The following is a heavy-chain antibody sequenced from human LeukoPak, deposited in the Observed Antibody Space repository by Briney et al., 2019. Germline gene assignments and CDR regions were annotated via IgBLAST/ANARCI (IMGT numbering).Heavy chain of an antibody. CDR2: IYYSGST. V-gene: IGHV4-59*01. CDR1: GGSISSYY. CDR3: AKDPSYYYGSGSYFDY. Sequence: SETLSLTCTVSGGSISSYYWSWLRQPPGKGLEWIGYIYYSGSTNYNPSLKSRVTISVDTSKNQFSLKLSSVTAADTAVYYCAKDPSYYYGSGSYFDYWGQGTLVTVSS. J-gene: IGHJ4*02. D-gene: IGHD3-10*01.